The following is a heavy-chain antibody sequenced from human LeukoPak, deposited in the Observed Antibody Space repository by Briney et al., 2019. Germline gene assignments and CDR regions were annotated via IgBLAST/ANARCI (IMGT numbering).Heavy chain of an antibody. CDR1: GFTFSSYA. CDR2: ISYNRVST. D-gene: IGHD6-19*01. Sequence: GGSLRLSCTASGFTFSSYAMYWVRQAPGKGLEYVSAISYNRVSTYHANSVKGRFTISRDNSKNTLYLQMNSLRAEDTAVYYCAKIGSIAVAGTATAVDYWGQGTLVTVSS. V-gene: IGHV3-64*01. CDR3: AKIGSIAVAGTATAVDY. J-gene: IGHJ4*02.